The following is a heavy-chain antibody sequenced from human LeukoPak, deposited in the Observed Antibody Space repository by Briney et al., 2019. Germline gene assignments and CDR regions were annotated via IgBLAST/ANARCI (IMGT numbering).Heavy chain of an antibody. CDR2: IYTIGST. J-gene: IGHJ4*02. CDR3: ARGNGGSYLDY. Sequence: GGSLRLSCAASGFTVSSNYMSWVRQTPGKGLEWVSVIYTIGSTYYADSVKGRFTISRDNSKNTLYLQMNSLRAEDTAVYYCARGNGGSYLDYWGQGTLVTVSS. D-gene: IGHD1-26*01. V-gene: IGHV3-53*01. CDR1: GFTVSSNY.